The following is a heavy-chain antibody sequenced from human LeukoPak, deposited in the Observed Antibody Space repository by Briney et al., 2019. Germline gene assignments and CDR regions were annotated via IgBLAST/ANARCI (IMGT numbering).Heavy chain of an antibody. D-gene: IGHD6-13*01. V-gene: IGHV1-69-2*01. Sequence: GATVKISCKASGYTFTDYYMHWVQQAPGKGLEWMGRVDPEDGETIYAEKFQGRVTITADTSTDTAYMELSSLRSEDTAVYYCATGEIAAADYWDQGTLVTVSS. CDR3: ATGEIAAADY. CDR2: VDPEDGET. CDR1: GYTFTDYY. J-gene: IGHJ4*02.